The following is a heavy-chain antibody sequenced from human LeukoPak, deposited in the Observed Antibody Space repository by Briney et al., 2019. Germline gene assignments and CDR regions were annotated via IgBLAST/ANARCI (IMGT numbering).Heavy chain of an antibody. CDR3: ARVGPYSSSWTPHFDY. J-gene: IGHJ4*02. Sequence: VASVKVSCKASGYTFTGYYMHWVRQAPGQGLEWMGWINPNSGGTNYAQKFQGRVTMTRDTSISTAYMELSRLRSDDTAVYYCARVGPYSSSWTPHFDYWGQGTLVTVSS. CDR2: INPNSGGT. V-gene: IGHV1-2*02. CDR1: GYTFTGYY. D-gene: IGHD6-13*01.